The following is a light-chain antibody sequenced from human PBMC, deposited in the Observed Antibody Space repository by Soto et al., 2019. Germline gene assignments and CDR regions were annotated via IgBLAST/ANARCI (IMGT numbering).Light chain of an antibody. CDR3: SSYRSSSTPLV. CDR1: TSDVGSYNY. J-gene: IGLJ3*02. V-gene: IGLV2-14*01. CDR2: DVI. Sequence: QSALTQPASVSGSPGQSITISCTGTTSDVGSYNYVSWYQQHPGKAPKLMIYDVIHRPSGVSNRFSGSKSGNTASLTISGLQADDEADYYCSSYRSSSTPLVFGGGTKVTVL.